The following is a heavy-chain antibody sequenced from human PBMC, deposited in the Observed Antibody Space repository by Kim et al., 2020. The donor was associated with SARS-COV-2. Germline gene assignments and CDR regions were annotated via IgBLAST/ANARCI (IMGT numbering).Heavy chain of an antibody. J-gene: IGHJ4*01. CDR1: GFTFSSYA. V-gene: IGHV3-23*01. CDR2: IIGSGDST. CDR3: GKSSQCSTSAGF. D-gene: IGHD6-6*01. Sequence: GGSLRLSCAASGFTFSSYAMTWVRQAPGKGLEWVSTIIGSGDSTYSADSVKGRFTISRDNSKNTLYLQMNRLRAEDTAVYYCGKSSQCSTSAGFWGHGTLVTVSS.